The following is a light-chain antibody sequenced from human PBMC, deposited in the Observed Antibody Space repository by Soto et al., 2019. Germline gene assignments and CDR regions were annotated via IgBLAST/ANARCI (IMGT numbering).Light chain of an antibody. CDR1: QSASSY. J-gene: IGKJ1*01. CDR3: QQRSNWSPWT. Sequence: EIVLTQSPATLSLSPGERATLSCRASQSASSYLAWYQQKPGQAPRLLIYDASNRATCIPARFSSSGSGTDFTLTISSLEPEDFAVYYCQQRSNWSPWTFGQGTKVEIK. V-gene: IGKV3-11*01. CDR2: DAS.